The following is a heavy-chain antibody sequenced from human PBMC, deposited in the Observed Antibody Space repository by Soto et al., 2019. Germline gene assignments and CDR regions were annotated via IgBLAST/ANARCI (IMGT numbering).Heavy chain of an antibody. D-gene: IGHD6-19*01. V-gene: IGHV1-46*01. CDR2: INPGGGSA. Sequence: QVDLVQSGAEVKKPGASVTISCKASGSAITRYYIHWVRQAPGRGLEWMGIINPGGGSASYAQKFQGRVTIDKDTSTGTVYMDLRSLRTEDTAVYYCARDTSGWSLNGLDVWGQGTTVNVSS. CDR3: ARDTSGWSLNGLDV. CDR1: GSAITRYY. J-gene: IGHJ6*02.